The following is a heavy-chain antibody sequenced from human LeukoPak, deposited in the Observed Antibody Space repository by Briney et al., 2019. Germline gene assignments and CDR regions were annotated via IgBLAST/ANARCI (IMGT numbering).Heavy chain of an antibody. CDR1: GFTFSSYE. Sequence: GGSLRLSCAASGFTFSSYEMNWVRQAPGKGPEWVSYISSSGSTIYYADSVKGRFTISRDNAKNSLYLQMNSLRAEDTAVYYCARDLDYYMDVWGKGTTVTVSS. V-gene: IGHV3-48*03. CDR2: ISSSGSTI. CDR3: ARDLDYYMDV. J-gene: IGHJ6*03.